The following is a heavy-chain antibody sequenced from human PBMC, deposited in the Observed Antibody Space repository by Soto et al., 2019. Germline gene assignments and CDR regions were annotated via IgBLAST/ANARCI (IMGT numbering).Heavy chain of an antibody. J-gene: IGHJ4*02. CDR1: GFTFSSYA. D-gene: IGHD2-8*01. V-gene: IGHV3-30-3*01. CDR3: ASELMATTAFDY. Sequence: QVQLVESGGGVVQPGRSLRLSCAASGFTFSSYAMHWVRQAPGKGLEWVAVISYDGSNKYYADSVKGRFTISRDNSKNTLYLQMNSLRAEDTAVYYCASELMATTAFDYWGQGTLVTVSS. CDR2: ISYDGSNK.